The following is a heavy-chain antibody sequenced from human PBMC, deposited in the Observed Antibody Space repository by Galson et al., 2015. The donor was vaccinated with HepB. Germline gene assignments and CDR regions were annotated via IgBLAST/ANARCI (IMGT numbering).Heavy chain of an antibody. V-gene: IGHV3-48*01. J-gene: IGHJ4*02. D-gene: IGHD5-12*01. CDR1: GFTFSGYS. Sequence: SLRLSCAASGFTFSGYSMNWVRQAPGKGLEWVSYISSSSSTIYYADSVKGRFTISRDNAKNSLYLQMNSLRAEDTAVYYCARDRDIVAPTYYFDYWGQGTLVTVSS. CDR3: ARDRDIVAPTYYFDY. CDR2: ISSSSSTI.